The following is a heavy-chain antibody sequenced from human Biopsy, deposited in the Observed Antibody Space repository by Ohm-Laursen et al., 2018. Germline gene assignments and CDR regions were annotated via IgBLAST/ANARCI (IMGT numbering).Heavy chain of an antibody. CDR3: ATKLTGYFHH. V-gene: IGHV1-69*06. Sequence: ASVKVSCKAPGGTLSNYGVNWVRQAPGQGLEWLGGNIPILGTGNYAQKFQDRVTVAADTSASTATMELRSLRSDDTAVYYCATKLTGYFHHWGQGTLVIVSS. D-gene: IGHD3-9*01. J-gene: IGHJ1*01. CDR1: GGTLSNYG. CDR2: NIPILGTG.